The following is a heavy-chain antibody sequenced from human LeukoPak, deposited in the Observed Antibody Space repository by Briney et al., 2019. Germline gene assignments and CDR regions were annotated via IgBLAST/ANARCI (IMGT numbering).Heavy chain of an antibody. D-gene: IGHD5-18*01. CDR2: INPNSGGT. CDR1: GYTFTGYY. J-gene: IGHJ6*03. Sequence: GASVKVSCKASGYTFTGYYMHWVRQAPGQGLEWMGWINPNSGGTNYAQKFQGRVTMTRDTSISTAYMELSRLRSDDTAVYYCAKGRRGYSYGSYYYYYMDVWGKGTTVTVSS. CDR3: AKGRRGYSYGSYYYYYMDV. V-gene: IGHV1-2*02.